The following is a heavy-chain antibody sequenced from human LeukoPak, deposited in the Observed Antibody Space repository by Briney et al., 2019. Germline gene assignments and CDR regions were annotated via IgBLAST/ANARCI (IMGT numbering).Heavy chain of an antibody. J-gene: IGHJ3*02. V-gene: IGHV4-30-4*08. Sequence: SETLSLTCTVSGGSISSGDYYWSWIRQPPGKGLEWIGYIYYSGSTHYNPSLKSRVTISVDTSKNQFSLKLSSVTAADTAVYYCASSGYYRAFDIWGQGTMVTVSS. CDR1: GGSISSGDYY. CDR2: IYYSGST. D-gene: IGHD3-3*01. CDR3: ASSGYYRAFDI.